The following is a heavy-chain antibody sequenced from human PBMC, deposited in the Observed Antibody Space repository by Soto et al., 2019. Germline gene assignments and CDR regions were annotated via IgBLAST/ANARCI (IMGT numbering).Heavy chain of an antibody. CDR1: GFTLSTYG. V-gene: IGHV3-23*01. Sequence: GGSLRLSCAASGFTLSTYGMNWVRQAPGQGREWVSSISASGGTTYYADSVKGRFTISRDDSKNTLFLQMNSLRAEDTAVYYCAESHNNYYYNYYMDVWGKGTTVTVSS. CDR2: ISASGGTT. J-gene: IGHJ6*03. CDR3: AESHNNYYYNYYMDV. D-gene: IGHD1-1*01.